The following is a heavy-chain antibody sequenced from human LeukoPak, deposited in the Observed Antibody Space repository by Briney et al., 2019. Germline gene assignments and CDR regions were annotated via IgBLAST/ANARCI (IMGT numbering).Heavy chain of an antibody. CDR1: GGTFSSYA. CDR2: ISAYNGNT. CDR3: ARGSGGNSDY. Sequence: TSVKVSCKASGGTFSSYAISWVRQAPGQGLEWMGWISAYNGNTNYAQKLQGRVTMTTDTSTSTAYMELRSLRSDDTAVYYCARGSGGNSDYWGQGTLVTVSS. V-gene: IGHV1-18*01. D-gene: IGHD4-23*01. J-gene: IGHJ4*02.